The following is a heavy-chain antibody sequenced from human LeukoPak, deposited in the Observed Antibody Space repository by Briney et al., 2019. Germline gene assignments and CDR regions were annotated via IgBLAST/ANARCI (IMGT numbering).Heavy chain of an antibody. Sequence: GGSLRLSCAASGFTFSSYGMHWVRQAPGKGLECVAVISYDGSNKYYADSVKGRFTISRDNSKNTLYLQMNSLRAEDTAVYYCAKSRRYSGYVRDYYYYGMDVWGQGTTVTVSS. D-gene: IGHD5-12*01. CDR1: GFTFSSYG. J-gene: IGHJ6*02. CDR2: ISYDGSNK. V-gene: IGHV3-30*18. CDR3: AKSRRYSGYVRDYYYYGMDV.